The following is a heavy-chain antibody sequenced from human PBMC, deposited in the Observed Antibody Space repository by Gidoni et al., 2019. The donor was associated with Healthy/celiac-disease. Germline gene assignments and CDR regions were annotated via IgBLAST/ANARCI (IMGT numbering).Heavy chain of an antibody. Sequence: QVQLQESGPGLVKPSQTLSLTCTVSGGSISSGSYYCSWIRQPAGKGLEWIGRIYTSGSTNYNPSLKSRVTISVDTSKNQFSLKLSSVTAADTAVYYCARGADYYDSSGYYYGYASLDYWGQGTLVTVSS. CDR1: GGSISSGSYY. CDR3: ARGADYYDSSGYYYGYASLDY. D-gene: IGHD3-22*01. J-gene: IGHJ4*02. CDR2: IYTSGST. V-gene: IGHV4-61*02.